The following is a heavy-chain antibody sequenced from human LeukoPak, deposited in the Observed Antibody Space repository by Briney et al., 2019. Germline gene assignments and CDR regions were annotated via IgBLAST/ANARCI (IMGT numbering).Heavy chain of an antibody. V-gene: IGHV7-4-1*02. CDR3: ARPGIAVAGYYYYMDV. J-gene: IGHJ6*03. CDR2: INTNTGNP. D-gene: IGHD6-19*01. Sequence: ASVKVSCKASGYAFTSYGISWVRQAPGQGLEWMGWINTNTGNPTYAQGFTGRFVFSLDTSVSTAYLQISSLKAEDTAVYYCARPGIAVAGYYYYMDVWGKGTTVTISS. CDR1: GYAFTSYG.